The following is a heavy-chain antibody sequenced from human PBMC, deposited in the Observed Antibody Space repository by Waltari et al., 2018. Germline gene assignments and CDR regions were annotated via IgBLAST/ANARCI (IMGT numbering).Heavy chain of an antibody. Sequence: EVQLVQSGTEVKKPGATVKISCKVSGYTFSDYYMHWVKQAPGKGLEWMGLIDPEDGDATYAEKFQGRVTLSADTPMDTAYMELSSLTSEDTAVYYCATGSSGGHDFWGQGTLVTVSS. D-gene: IGHD6-19*01. CDR2: IDPEDGDA. J-gene: IGHJ4*02. V-gene: IGHV1-69-2*01. CDR1: GYTFSDYY. CDR3: ATGSSGGHDF.